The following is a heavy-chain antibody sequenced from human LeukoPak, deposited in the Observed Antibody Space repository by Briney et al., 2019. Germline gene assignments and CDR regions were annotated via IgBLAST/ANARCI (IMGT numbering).Heavy chain of an antibody. Sequence: SETLSLTCTVSGGSISSGSYYWSWIRQPAGKGLEWIVRIYTSGSTNYNPSLKSRVTISVDTSKNQFSLKLSSVTAADTAVYYCARDRRTGTTFSFDYWGQGTLVTVSS. J-gene: IGHJ4*02. CDR3: ARDRRTGTTFSFDY. CDR2: IYTSGST. V-gene: IGHV4-61*02. CDR1: GGSISSGSYY. D-gene: IGHD1-7*01.